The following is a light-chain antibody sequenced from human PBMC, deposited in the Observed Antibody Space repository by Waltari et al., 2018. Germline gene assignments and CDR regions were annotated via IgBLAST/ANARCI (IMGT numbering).Light chain of an antibody. Sequence: QSVLTQPPLASGTPGQRVTISRSGNSSNIGTITVTCYQQLPGTAPKLLIYANYHRPSGVPDRFSASKSDTSASLAISGLQSEDEADYFCATWDDSLNGRVFGGGTKLAVL. CDR3: ATWDDSLNGRV. J-gene: IGLJ3*02. CDR2: ANY. V-gene: IGLV1-44*01. CDR1: SSNIGTIT.